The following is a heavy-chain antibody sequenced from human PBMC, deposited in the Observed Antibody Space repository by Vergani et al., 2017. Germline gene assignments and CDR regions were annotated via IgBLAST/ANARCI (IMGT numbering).Heavy chain of an antibody. D-gene: IGHD6-13*01. J-gene: IGHJ6*02. CDR1: GGSFSGYF. V-gene: IGHV4-34*01. Sequence: QVPLQQWGAGLLKPSETLSLTCAVYGGSFSGYFWSWLRQPPGKGLEWIGEVNHSGSTIYNPSLKSRFTISVDTSKNQFSLKLSSVTAADTAVYYCARGKLVPYYYYYGMDVWSQGTTVTVSS. CDR2: VNHSGST. CDR3: ARGKLVPYYYYYGMDV.